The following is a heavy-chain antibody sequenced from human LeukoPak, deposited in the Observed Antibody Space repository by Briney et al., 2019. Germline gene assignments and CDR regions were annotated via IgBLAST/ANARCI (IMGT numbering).Heavy chain of an antibody. V-gene: IGHV4-30-2*01. CDR2: IYHSGST. Sequence: SETLSLTCAVSGGSISSGGYSWSWIRHPPGKGLEWIGYIYHSGSTYYNPSLKSRVTISVDRSKSQFSLKLSSVTAADTAGYYCARVDGYNYLAFEIWGQGTMVTVSS. CDR1: GGSISSGGYS. J-gene: IGHJ3*02. D-gene: IGHD5-24*01. CDR3: ARVDGYNYLAFEI.